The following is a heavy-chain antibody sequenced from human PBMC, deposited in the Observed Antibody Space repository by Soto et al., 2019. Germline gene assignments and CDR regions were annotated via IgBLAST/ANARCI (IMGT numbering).Heavy chain of an antibody. J-gene: IGHJ6*02. CDR3: AREGGPLDTAMVNGYYYYGMDV. D-gene: IGHD5-18*01. V-gene: IGHV4-59*01. CDR1: GRCIISYY. CDR2: IYYSGST. Sequence: PPDTLSRTRTVSGRCIISYYCSWIRQPPGTGPEGIGYIYYSGSTNYNPSLKSRVSISVDPSKNQFSLKLSSVTAADTAVYYCAREGGPLDTAMVNGYYYYGMDVWGQGTTVTVSS.